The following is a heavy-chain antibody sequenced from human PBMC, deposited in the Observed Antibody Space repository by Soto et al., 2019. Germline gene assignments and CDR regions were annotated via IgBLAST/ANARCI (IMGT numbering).Heavy chain of an antibody. Sequence: ASVKVSCKASGYTYTSYDIYWGRQAPGQGLEWMGWMNPNTGNSGYAQKFQGRVTMTSDTSISTAHMELSSLRSDDTAVYYCARRAETNGWNGFGADKYYFDFWGQGTLVTVSS. CDR2: MNPNTGNS. J-gene: IGHJ4*02. D-gene: IGHD1-1*01. CDR1: GYTYTSYD. CDR3: ARRAETNGWNGFGADKYYFDF. V-gene: IGHV1-8*01.